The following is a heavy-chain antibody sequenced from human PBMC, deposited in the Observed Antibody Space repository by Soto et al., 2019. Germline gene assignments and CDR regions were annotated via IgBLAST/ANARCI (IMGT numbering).Heavy chain of an antibody. CDR3: ANTAGGGGSPFGY. CDR1: GFTFSSYG. J-gene: IGHJ4*02. Sequence: ESGGGVVQPGRSLRLSCAASGFTFSSYGMHWVRQAPGKGLEWVAVISYDGSNKYYADSVKGRFTISRDNSKNTLYLQMNSLRAEDTAVYYCANTAGGGGSPFGYWGQGTLVTVSS. V-gene: IGHV3-30*18. D-gene: IGHD1-26*01. CDR2: ISYDGSNK.